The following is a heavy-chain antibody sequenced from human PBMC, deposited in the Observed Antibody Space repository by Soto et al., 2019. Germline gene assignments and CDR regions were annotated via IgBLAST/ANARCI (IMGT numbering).Heavy chain of an antibody. CDR1: GGPFGSSA. CDR3: ARLRRDWGDAFDL. V-gene: IGHV1-69*01. CDR2: IIPVFDKA. J-gene: IGHJ3*01. D-gene: IGHD3-16*01. Sequence: QVQLVQSGADVKKPGSSVKVSCKTSGGPFGSSAISWVRQAPAQGLEWMGEIIPVFDKANYAQNFQGRLSITADVPTGTVFMQLSSLRSEDTAVYFCARLRRDWGDAFDLWGLGTFVTVSS.